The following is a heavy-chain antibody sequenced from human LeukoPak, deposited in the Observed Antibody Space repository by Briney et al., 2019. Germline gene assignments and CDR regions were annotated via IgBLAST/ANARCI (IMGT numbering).Heavy chain of an antibody. CDR1: GYTFTGYY. Sequence: ASVKVSCKASGYTFTGYYMHWVRQAPGQGLEWMGWINPNSGGTNYAQKFQGRVTMTRDTSISTAYMGLSRLRSDDTAVYYCARGLGVATIWAGYWGQGNPGHRLL. CDR2: INPNSGGT. D-gene: IGHD5-12*01. CDR3: ARGLGVATIWAGY. J-gene: IGHJ4*02. V-gene: IGHV1-2*02.